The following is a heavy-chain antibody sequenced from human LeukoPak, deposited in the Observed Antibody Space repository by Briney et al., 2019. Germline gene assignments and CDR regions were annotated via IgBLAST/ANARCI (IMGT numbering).Heavy chain of an antibody. D-gene: IGHD6-13*01. J-gene: IGHJ4*02. CDR2: IYYSGST. V-gene: IGHV4-39*01. Sequence: SETLSPTCAVSGGSISSSSYYWGWIRQPPGKGLEWIGSIYYSGSTYYNPSLKSRLTISVDTSKNQFSLKLSSVTAADTAVYYCARRCIAAAGTFDYWGQGTLVTVSS. CDR3: ARRCIAAAGTFDY. CDR1: GGSISSSSYY.